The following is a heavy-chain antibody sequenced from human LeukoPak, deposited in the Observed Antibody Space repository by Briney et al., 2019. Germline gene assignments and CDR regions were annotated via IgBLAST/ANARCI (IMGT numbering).Heavy chain of an antibody. CDR2: IYYSGST. CDR1: GGSISSYY. V-gene: IGHV4-59*01. Sequence: SETLSLTCSVSGGSISSYYWSWIRQPPGKGLEWIGYIYYSGSTNYNPSLKSRVTISVDTSKNQFSLKLSSVTAADTAVYYCARGVVAARFWFDPWGQGTLVTVPS. CDR3: ARGVVAARFWFDP. J-gene: IGHJ5*02. D-gene: IGHD6-6*01.